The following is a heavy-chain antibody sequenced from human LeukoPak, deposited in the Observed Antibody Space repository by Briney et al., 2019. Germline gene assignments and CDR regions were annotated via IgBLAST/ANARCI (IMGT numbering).Heavy chain of an antibody. V-gene: IGHV4-31*03. CDR2: IYYSGST. J-gene: IGHJ5*02. Sequence: PSETLSLTCTVSGGSISSGGYYWTWIRQHPGKGLEWIGYIYYSGSTYYNPSLKSRVTISVDTSKNQFSLKLSSVTAADTAVYYCARGRRTTVTTLPCHWFDPWGQGTLVTVSS. CDR1: GGSISSGGYY. CDR3: ARGRRTTVTTLPCHWFDP. D-gene: IGHD4-17*01.